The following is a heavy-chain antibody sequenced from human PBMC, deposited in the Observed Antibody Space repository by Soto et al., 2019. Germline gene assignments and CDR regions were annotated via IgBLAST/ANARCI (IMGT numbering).Heavy chain of an antibody. V-gene: IGHV3-53*01. J-gene: IGHJ6*02. CDR1: GFTLSRNY. CDR2: IYSGGST. Sequence: GGSLTLSCAASGFTLSRNYMSWVRQAAGKGLEWFSVIYSGGSTYYADSVKGRFTISRDNSKNTLYLQMNSLRAEDTAVYYCARSEVGISGYYCTYYYCGMDVWGQVPTVPVSS. D-gene: IGHD3-22*01. CDR3: ARSEVGISGYYCTYYYCGMDV.